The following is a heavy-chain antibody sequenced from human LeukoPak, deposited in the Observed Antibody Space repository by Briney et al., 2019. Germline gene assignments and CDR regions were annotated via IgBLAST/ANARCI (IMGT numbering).Heavy chain of an antibody. CDR2: SGST. CDR3: ARAVSGWYFDL. Sequence: SETLSLTCTVSGGSISTYYWSWIRQPPGKGLEWIGYSGSTNYNPSLKSRVTISVDTSKNQFSLKLSSVTAADTAMYYCARAVSGWYFDLWGRGTLATVSS. J-gene: IGHJ2*01. D-gene: IGHD3-3*01. CDR1: GGSISTYY. V-gene: IGHV4-59*01.